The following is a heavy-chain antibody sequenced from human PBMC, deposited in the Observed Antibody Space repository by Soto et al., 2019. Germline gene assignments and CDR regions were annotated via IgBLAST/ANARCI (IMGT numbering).Heavy chain of an antibody. J-gene: IGHJ4*02. D-gene: IGHD5-18*01. V-gene: IGHV4-39*01. Sequence: SSETLSLTCTVSGDSISSDSYYWGWIRQPPGKGLECIGSVHYSGRTYYNPSLESRVTISVDTSKSQFSLNLRSVTAADTAVYYCARQSSGYTYGGGFDYWGQGTLVTVSS. CDR2: VHYSGRT. CDR3: ARQSSGYTYGGGFDY. CDR1: GDSISSDSYY.